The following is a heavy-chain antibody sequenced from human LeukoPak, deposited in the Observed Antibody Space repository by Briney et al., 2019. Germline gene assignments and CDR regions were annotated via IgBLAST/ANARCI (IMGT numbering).Heavy chain of an antibody. J-gene: IGHJ4*02. CDR2: ISYDGSNK. Sequence: GGSLRLSCAASGFIFSSYGMHWVRQAPGNGLEWVAIISYDGSNKYYADSVKGRFTISRDNSKNTLYLQMNSLRAEDTAVYYRAKGRSLFAVAGRGLYYFDYWGQGTLVTVSS. CDR3: AKGRSLFAVAGRGLYYFDY. D-gene: IGHD6-19*01. V-gene: IGHV3-30*18. CDR1: GFIFSSYG.